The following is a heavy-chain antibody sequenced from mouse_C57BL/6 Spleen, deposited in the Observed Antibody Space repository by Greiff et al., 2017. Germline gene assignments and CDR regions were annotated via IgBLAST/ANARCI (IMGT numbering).Heavy chain of an antibody. CDR3: AKPNYCGNSYGAMDC. V-gene: IGHV1-64*01. J-gene: IGHJ4*01. CDR1: GYPFNSYW. CDR2: IHPNSGST. Sequence: VQLQQPGAELVKPGASVKLSCKASGYPFNSYWMHWVKQRPGKGLEWIGMIHPNSGSTNYNEKFKSKATLTVDKSSSTAYMQLSSLTSEDSAVYYWAKPNYCGNSYGAMDCWGQGTSVTVSS. D-gene: IGHD1-1*01.